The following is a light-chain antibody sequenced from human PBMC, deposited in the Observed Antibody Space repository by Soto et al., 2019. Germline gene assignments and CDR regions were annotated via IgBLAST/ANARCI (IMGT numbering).Light chain of an antibody. J-gene: IGKJ1*01. CDR1: QSVLYSSNNKNY. CDR2: WAS. CDR3: QQYYTTPWT. V-gene: IGKV4-1*01. Sequence: DIVITQSPYSLSVALGERATINCKSSQSVLYSSNNKNYLAWYQQKPGQPPKALIYWASTRESGVPDRFSGSGSGTDFTLTISSLQAEDVAVYYCQQYYTTPWTFGQGTKVDIK.